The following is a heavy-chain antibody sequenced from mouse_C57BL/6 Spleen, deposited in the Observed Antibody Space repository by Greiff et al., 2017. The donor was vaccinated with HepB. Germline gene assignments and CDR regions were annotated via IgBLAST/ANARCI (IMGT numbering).Heavy chain of an antibody. CDR2: INPGSGGT. CDR3: ARGGGYDSFAY. D-gene: IGHD2-2*01. Sequence: QVQLQQSGAELVRPGTSVKVSCKASGYAFTNYLIEWVKQRPGQGLEWIGVINPGSGGTNYNEKFKGKATLTADKSSSTAYMQLSSLTSEDSAVYFSARGGGYDSFAYWGQGTLVTVSA. V-gene: IGHV1-54*01. CDR1: GYAFTNYL. J-gene: IGHJ3*01.